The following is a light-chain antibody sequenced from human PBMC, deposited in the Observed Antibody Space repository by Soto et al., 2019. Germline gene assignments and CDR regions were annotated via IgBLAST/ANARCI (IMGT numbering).Light chain of an antibody. CDR1: SSNIGSNY. Sequence: QSVLTQPPSASGTPGQRVTISCSGSSSNIGSNYVYWYQQLPGTAPKLLIYRNNQRPSGVPYRFSGSKSGTSASLAIGGLRSEDEADYYCAAWDDSLSGVVFGGGTQLTV. CDR2: RNN. V-gene: IGLV1-47*01. J-gene: IGLJ3*02. CDR3: AAWDDSLSGVV.